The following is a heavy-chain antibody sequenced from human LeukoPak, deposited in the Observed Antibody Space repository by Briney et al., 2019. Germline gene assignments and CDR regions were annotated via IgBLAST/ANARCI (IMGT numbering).Heavy chain of an antibody. J-gene: IGHJ4*02. D-gene: IGHD3-16*01. V-gene: IGHV4-34*01. CDR3: ARVTGRRRNFFDY. Sequence: SETLSLTCAVYGGSFSGYYWSWIRQPPGKGLEWIGEINHSGSTNYNPSLKSRVTISVDTSKNQFSLKLSSVTAADTAVYYCARVTGRRRNFFDYWGQGTLVTVSS. CDR1: GGSFSGYY. CDR2: INHSGST.